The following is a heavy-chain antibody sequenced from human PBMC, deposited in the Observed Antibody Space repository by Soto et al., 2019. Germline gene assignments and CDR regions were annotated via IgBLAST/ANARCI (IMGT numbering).Heavy chain of an antibody. V-gene: IGHV3-21*01. Sequence: PRLSCAASGFTFRSSSMNWVRQAPGKGLEWVSSISSSSSYIYYADSVKGRFTISRDNAKNSLYLQMNSLRAEDTAVYYCARDLGYCSSTSCRYFDYWGQGTLVTVSS. CDR3: ARDLGYCSSTSCRYFDY. CDR2: ISSSSSYI. CDR1: GFTFRSSS. J-gene: IGHJ4*02. D-gene: IGHD2-2*01.